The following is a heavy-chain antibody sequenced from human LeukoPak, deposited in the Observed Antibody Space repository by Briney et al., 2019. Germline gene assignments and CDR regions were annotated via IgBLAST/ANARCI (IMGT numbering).Heavy chain of an antibody. Sequence: SVKVSCKASGYTFTSYDINWVRQATGQRLEWIGWIVVGSGNTNYAQKFQERVTITWDMSTSTAYMELSSLRSEDTAVYYCAAGEAEEPFDYWGQGTLVTVSS. CDR1: GYTFTSYD. D-gene: IGHD1-14*01. CDR3: AAGEAEEPFDY. CDR2: IVVGSGNT. V-gene: IGHV1-58*02. J-gene: IGHJ4*02.